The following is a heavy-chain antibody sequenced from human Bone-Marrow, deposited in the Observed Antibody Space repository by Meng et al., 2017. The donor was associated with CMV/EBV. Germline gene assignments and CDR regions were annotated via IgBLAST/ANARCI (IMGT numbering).Heavy chain of an antibody. V-gene: IGHV3-66*02. J-gene: IGHJ6*02. Sequence: GGSLKIYCAASGFTVSSNYMRWVRQAPGKGLEWVSVIYSGGSTYYADSVKGRFTISRDNSKNTLYLQMNSLRAEDKAVYYWAIVSGFWSRHEGMDVWGQGTTVTVSS. CDR2: IYSGGST. CDR3: AIVSGFWSRHEGMDV. CDR1: GFTVSSNY. D-gene: IGHD3-3*01.